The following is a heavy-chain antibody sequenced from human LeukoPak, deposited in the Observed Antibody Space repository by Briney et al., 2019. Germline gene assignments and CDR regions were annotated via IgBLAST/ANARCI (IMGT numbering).Heavy chain of an antibody. CDR1: GFAFSSYA. D-gene: IGHD2-2*01. CDR2: IRHDGSHH. J-gene: IGHJ4*02. Sequence: GGSLRLSCAASGFAFSSYAMHWVRQAPGKGLEWVAFIRHDGSHHYHGDSVKGRFTISRDNSKNTLYLQMNSLRAEDTAVYYCARGRIVVVPAATYYFDYWGQGTLVTVSS. V-gene: IGHV3-30*02. CDR3: ARGRIVVVPAATYYFDY.